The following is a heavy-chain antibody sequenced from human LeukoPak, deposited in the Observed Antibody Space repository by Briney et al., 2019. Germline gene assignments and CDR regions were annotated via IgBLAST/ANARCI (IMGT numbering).Heavy chain of an antibody. V-gene: IGHV3-23*01. J-gene: IGHJ3*02. CDR2: ISGSGGST. Sequence: PXGSLRLSCAASGFTFSSYAMSWVRQAPGKGVEGVSAISGSGGSTYYADSVKGRFTISTDNSNNTLYLQMNSLRPEDTAVYYCAKDRKVYCSSTSCRDAFDIWGQGTMVTVSS. CDR3: AKDRKVYCSSTSCRDAFDI. D-gene: IGHD2-2*01. CDR1: GFTFSSYA.